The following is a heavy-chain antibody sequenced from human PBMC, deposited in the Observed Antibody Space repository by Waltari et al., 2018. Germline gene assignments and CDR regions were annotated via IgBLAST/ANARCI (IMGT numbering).Heavy chain of an antibody. V-gene: IGHV3-23*04. D-gene: IGHD5-12*01. J-gene: IGHJ4*02. CDR2: ISGSGGST. CDR1: GFTFSSYA. CDR3: ARSGHRLVEMATTFDY. Sequence: EVQLVESGGGLVQPGGSLRLSCAASGFTFSSYAMSWVRQAPGKGLEWVSAISGSGGSTYYADSVKGRFTISRDNSKNTLYLQMNSLRAEDTAVYYCARSGHRLVEMATTFDYWGQGTLVTVSS.